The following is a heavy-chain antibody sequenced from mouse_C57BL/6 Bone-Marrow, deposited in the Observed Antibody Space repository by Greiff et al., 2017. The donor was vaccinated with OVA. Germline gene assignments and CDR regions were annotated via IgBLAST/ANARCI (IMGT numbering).Heavy chain of an antibody. V-gene: IGHV1-64*01. Sequence: VQLQQPGAELVKPGASVKLSCKASGYTFTSYWMHWVKQRPGQGLEWIGMIHPNSGSTNYNEKFKSKATLTVDKSSSTAYMQLSSLTSEDSAVYYCARARIYDGYYWYFDVWGTGTTVTVSS. CDR1: GYTFTSYW. J-gene: IGHJ1*03. CDR3: ARARIYDGYYWYFDV. CDR2: IHPNSGST. D-gene: IGHD2-3*01.